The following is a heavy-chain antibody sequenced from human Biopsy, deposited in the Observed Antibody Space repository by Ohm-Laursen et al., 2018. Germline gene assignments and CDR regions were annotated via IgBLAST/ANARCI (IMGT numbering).Heavy chain of an antibody. D-gene: IGHD3-3*01. CDR1: GFSFKSYG. V-gene: IGHV3-30*03. CDR3: AGRDTGVTIIRVDYFQH. CDR2: MSYDGSHE. J-gene: IGHJ1*01. Sequence: SLRLSCAASGFSFKSYGMHWVRQAPGKGLEWVALMSYDGSHEYYSDSVKGRFTISSDNSNNTLYLQMNSLKVEDTAVYYCAGRDTGVTIIRVDYFQHWGQGTLVTVSS.